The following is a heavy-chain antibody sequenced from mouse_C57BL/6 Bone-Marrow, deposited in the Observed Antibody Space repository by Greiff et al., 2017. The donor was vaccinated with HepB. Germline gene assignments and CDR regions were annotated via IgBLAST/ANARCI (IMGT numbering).Heavy chain of an antibody. CDR1: GFTFSDYY. Sequence: EVKVVESEGGLVQPGSSMKLSCTASGFTFSDYYMAWVRQVPEKGLEWVANINYDGSSTYYLDSLKSRFIISRDNAKNILYLQMSSLKSEDTATYYCARDGGVTTGFDYWGQGTTLTVSS. CDR2: INYDGSST. D-gene: IGHD2-5*01. J-gene: IGHJ2*01. CDR3: ARDGGVTTGFDY. V-gene: IGHV5-16*01.